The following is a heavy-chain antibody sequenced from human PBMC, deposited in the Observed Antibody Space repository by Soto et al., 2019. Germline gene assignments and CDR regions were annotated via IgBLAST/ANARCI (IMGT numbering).Heavy chain of an antibody. CDR1: GFTFSSYG. V-gene: IGHV3-30*18. J-gene: IGHJ6*02. CDR2: ISYDGSNK. Sequence: HPGGSLRLSCAASGFTFSSYGMHWVRQAPDKGLEKVAVISYDGSNKYYADSVKGRFTISRDNSKNTLYLQMNSLRAEDTAVFYCVKVIGVRGVSSGVVYGMDVWGQGTTVTVSS. D-gene: IGHD3-10*01. CDR3: VKVIGVRGVSSGVVYGMDV.